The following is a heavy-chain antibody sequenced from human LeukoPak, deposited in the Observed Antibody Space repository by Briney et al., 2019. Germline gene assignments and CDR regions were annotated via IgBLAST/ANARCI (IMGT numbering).Heavy chain of an antibody. Sequence: GGSLRLSCAASGFTFSRYSMNWVRQAPGKGLEWVSSISSSSSFIYYADSVKGRFTISRDNAKNSLYLQMNSLRAGDTAVYYCARDPPLGSCSTISCPHLDYWGQGTLATVSS. CDR2: ISSSSSFI. V-gene: IGHV3-21*01. CDR1: GFTFSRYS. D-gene: IGHD2-2*01. CDR3: ARDPPLGSCSTISCPHLDY. J-gene: IGHJ4*02.